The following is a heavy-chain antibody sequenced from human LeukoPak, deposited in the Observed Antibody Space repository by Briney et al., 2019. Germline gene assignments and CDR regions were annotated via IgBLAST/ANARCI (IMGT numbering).Heavy chain of an antibody. Sequence: GGSLRLSCAASGFTFSSYEMNWVRQAPGKGLEWVSYISSSGSTIYYADSVKGRFTISRDNAKNSLYLQMNSLRAEDTAVYYCARERERWLQLSPNFDYWGQGTLVTVSS. V-gene: IGHV3-48*03. J-gene: IGHJ4*02. CDR3: ARERERWLQLSPNFDY. D-gene: IGHD5-24*01. CDR2: ISSSGSTI. CDR1: GFTFSSYE.